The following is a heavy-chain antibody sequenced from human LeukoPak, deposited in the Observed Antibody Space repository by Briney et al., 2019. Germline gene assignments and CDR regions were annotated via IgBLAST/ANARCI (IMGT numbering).Heavy chain of an antibody. D-gene: IGHD4-17*01. CDR1: GSTLTELS. CDR3: ATDAPGDYFYYGMDV. V-gene: IGHV1-24*01. J-gene: IGHJ6*02. CDR2: FDPEDGKT. Sequence: ASVKVSCKVSGSTLTELSMHWVRQAPGKGLEGMGGFDPEDGKTIYARKVQGRVTMTEDTSTDTAYMELSSLRSEDTAVYYCATDAPGDYFYYGMDVWGQGTTVTVSS.